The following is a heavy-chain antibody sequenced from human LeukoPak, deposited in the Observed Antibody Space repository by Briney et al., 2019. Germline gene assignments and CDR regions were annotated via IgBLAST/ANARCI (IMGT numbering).Heavy chain of an antibody. CDR2: IYYSGST. V-gene: IGHV4-39*01. J-gene: IGHJ3*02. D-gene: IGHD3-22*01. CDR3: ASPYYYDSSGHWSFDI. CDR1: GGSINSSSYY. Sequence: PSETLSLTCTVSGGSINSSSYYWGWIRQPPGKGLEWIRSIYYSGSTYYNPSLKSRVTISVDTSKNQFSLKLSSVTAADTAVYYCASPYYYDSSGHWSFDIWGQGTMVTVSS.